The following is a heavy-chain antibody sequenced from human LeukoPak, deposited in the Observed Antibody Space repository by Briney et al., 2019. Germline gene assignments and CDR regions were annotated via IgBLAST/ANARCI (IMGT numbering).Heavy chain of an antibody. CDR1: GYTFRSYE. J-gene: IGHJ1*01. D-gene: IGHD2-21*02. Sequence: GGSLRLSCAASGYTFRSYEMNWVRQAPGKGLEWVSYISSSGSTKHYADSVKGRFTISRENDKGSLSLQMDSLRVEDTAVYFCVRDSTYCGDDCYNGDYFQHWGRGALVTVSS. CDR2: ISSSGSTK. V-gene: IGHV3-48*03. CDR3: VRDSTYCGDDCYNGDYFQH.